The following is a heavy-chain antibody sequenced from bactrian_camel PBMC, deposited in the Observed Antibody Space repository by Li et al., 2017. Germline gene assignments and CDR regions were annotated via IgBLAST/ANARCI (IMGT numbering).Heavy chain of an antibody. CDR3: AAGQTCGNWWKASEFGY. CDR1: GFTFDDHD. D-gene: IGHD7*01. V-gene: IGHV3S63*01. CDR2: IYRHGDFT. Sequence: HVQLVESGGGSVQAGGSLRLSCAASGFTFDDHDMGWFRQAPGKEREGVAAIYRHGDFTYYGDSVRGRFTIAQDNAKTTAYLQMTSLKPEDSAMYFCAAGQTCGNWWKASEFGYWGQGTQVTVS. J-gene: IGHJ6*01.